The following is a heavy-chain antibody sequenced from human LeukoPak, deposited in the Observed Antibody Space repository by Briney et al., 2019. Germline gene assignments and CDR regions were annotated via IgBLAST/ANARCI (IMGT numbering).Heavy chain of an antibody. Sequence: PSETLSLTCIVSGGSTSSISHHWGWIRQPPGKGLEWIASIYYAGNTYYNPSLKSRLTISIDTSKNQFSLKLSSVTAADTAVYYCTRETNSAVDYWGQGTLVTVSP. CDR2: IYYAGNT. J-gene: IGHJ4*02. CDR1: GGSTSSISHH. V-gene: IGHV4-39*02. CDR3: TRETNSAVDY. D-gene: IGHD1-14*01.